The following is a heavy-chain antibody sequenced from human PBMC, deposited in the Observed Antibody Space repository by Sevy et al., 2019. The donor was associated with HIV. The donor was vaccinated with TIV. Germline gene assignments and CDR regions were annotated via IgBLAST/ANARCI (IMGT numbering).Heavy chain of an antibody. Sequence: GGSLRLSCAASGFTFSSYAMHWVRQAPGKGLEWVAVISYDGSNKYYADSVKGRFTISRDNSKNTLYLQMNSLRAEDTAVYYCARAQPLYCSSTSCYSHGMDVWGQWTTVTVSS. CDR2: ISYDGSNK. J-gene: IGHJ6*02. V-gene: IGHV3-30-3*01. CDR3: ARAQPLYCSSTSCYSHGMDV. D-gene: IGHD2-2*01. CDR1: GFTFSSYA.